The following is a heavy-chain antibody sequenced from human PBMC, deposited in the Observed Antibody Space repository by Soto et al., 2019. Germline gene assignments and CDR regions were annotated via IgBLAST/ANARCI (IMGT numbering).Heavy chain of an antibody. CDR2: VDPEDGQT. CDR1: GYTFTDNY. V-gene: IGHV1-69-2*01. J-gene: IGHJ4*02. D-gene: IGHD1-7*01. Sequence: GASVNVSCKVSGYTFTDNYIHWVQQVPGKGLEWMGLVDPEDGQTAYAEKFQGRVTLSADTSTDTAYMQLSGLKSEDTAVYYCAIRRAYRNSWYYFDSWGQGTLVTVSS. CDR3: AIRRAYRNSWYYFDS.